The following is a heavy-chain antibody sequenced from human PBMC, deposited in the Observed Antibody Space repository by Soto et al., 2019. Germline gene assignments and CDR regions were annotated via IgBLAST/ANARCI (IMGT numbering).Heavy chain of an antibody. CDR2: IYHSGST. D-gene: IGHD5-12*01. Sequence: QLQLQESGSGLVKPSQTLTLTCAVSGGSISSGGYSWSWIRQPPGKGLEWIGYIYHSGSTYYNPSLKSRVTISVDRSKNQFSLKLSSVTAADTAVYYCARESATSNLGFDYWGQGTLVTVSS. CDR3: ARESATSNLGFDY. V-gene: IGHV4-30-2*01. J-gene: IGHJ4*02. CDR1: GGSISSGGYS.